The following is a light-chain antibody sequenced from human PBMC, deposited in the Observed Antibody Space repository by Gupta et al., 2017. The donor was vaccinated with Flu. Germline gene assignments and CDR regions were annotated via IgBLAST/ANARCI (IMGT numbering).Light chain of an antibody. CDR3: QESDSSSDRGV. CDR1: NIGSKS. J-gene: IGLJ3*02. V-gene: IGLV3-21*02. CDR2: DDS. Sequence: GQTARSTGGGNNIGSKSVNWYQQKPAQAPVLLLYDDSDRPSGIPERFSGSNSGTTATLTTSRVEAGDEADYYCQESDSSSDRGVFGGGTKLTVL.